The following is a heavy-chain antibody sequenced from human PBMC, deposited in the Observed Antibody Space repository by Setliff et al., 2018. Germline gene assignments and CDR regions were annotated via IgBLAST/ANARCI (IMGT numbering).Heavy chain of an antibody. Sequence: SETLSLTCAVYGGSFSTYYWIWIRQPPGKGLEWIGEINHSGSTNYNPSLKSRVTISVDTSKNQFSLRLSSVTAADTAVYYCARDSRNYYGSGSYRLGYWGQGTLVTVSS. CDR2: INHSGST. D-gene: IGHD3-10*01. CDR1: GGSFSTYY. V-gene: IGHV4-34*01. CDR3: ARDSRNYYGSGSYRLGY. J-gene: IGHJ4*02.